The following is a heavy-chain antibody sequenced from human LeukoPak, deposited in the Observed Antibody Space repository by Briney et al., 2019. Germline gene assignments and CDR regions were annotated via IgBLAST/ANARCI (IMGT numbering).Heavy chain of an antibody. D-gene: IGHD2-2*01. CDR2: ISSSSSYI. CDR1: GFTFSSYS. CDR3: ARDDIVVVPAATLRY. V-gene: IGHV3-21*01. Sequence: GGSLRLSCAASGFTFSSYSMNWVRQAPGKGLEWVSSISSSSSYIYYADSVKGRFTISRDNAKNSLYLQMNSLRAEDTAVYYCARDDIVVVPAATLRYCGQGTLVTVSS. J-gene: IGHJ4*02.